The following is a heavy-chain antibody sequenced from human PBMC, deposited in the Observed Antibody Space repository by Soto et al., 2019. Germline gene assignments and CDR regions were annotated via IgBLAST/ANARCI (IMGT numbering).Heavy chain of an antibody. D-gene: IGHD6-19*01. CDR2: IYHSGST. V-gene: IGHV4-4*02. Sequence: SETLSLTCAVSSGSISSSNWWSWVRQPPGKGLEWIGEIYHSGSTNYNPSLKSRVTISVDKSKNQFSLKLSSVTAADTAVYYCARVPVAGKYYYYYMDVWGKGTTVTVSS. CDR3: ARVPVAGKYYYYYMDV. J-gene: IGHJ6*03. CDR1: SGSISSSNW.